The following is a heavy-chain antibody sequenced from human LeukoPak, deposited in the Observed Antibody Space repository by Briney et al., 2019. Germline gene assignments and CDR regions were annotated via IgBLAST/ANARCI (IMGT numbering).Heavy chain of an antibody. CDR3: AKVVVLLDYYDSSGYYDY. V-gene: IGHV3-23*01. CDR1: GFTFSSYG. J-gene: IGHJ4*02. CDR2: ISGSGGST. D-gene: IGHD3-22*01. Sequence: PGGSLRLSCAASGFTFSSYGMSWVRQAPGKGLEWVSAISGSGGSTYYADSVKGRFTISRDNSKNTLYLQMNSLRAEDTAVYYCAKVVVLLDYYDSSGYYDYWGQGTLVTVSS.